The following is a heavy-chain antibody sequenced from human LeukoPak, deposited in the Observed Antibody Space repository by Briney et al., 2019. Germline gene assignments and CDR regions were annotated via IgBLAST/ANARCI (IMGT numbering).Heavy chain of an antibody. Sequence: GGSLRLSCAASGFTVSSNYMSWVRQAPGKGLEWVSVIYSGGSTYYADSVKDRFTISRDNSKNTLYLQMNSLRAEDTAVYYCAREGYSYGYDAFDIWGQGTMVTVSS. V-gene: IGHV3-66*01. J-gene: IGHJ3*02. CDR2: IYSGGST. CDR1: GFTVSSNY. CDR3: AREGYSYGYDAFDI. D-gene: IGHD5-18*01.